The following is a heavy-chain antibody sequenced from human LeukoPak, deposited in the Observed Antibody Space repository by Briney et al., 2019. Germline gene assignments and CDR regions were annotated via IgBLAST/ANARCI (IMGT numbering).Heavy chain of an antibody. Sequence: GGSLRLSCAASGFTFSTYNMNWVRQVPGKGLEGVSSIPSSSTYIFYADSVKGRFTISRDNAQNSLYLQINSLRAEDTAVYYCARDPYSGRYGDYYYYYMDVWGKGTTVTISS. CDR3: ARDPYSGRYGDYYYYYMDV. V-gene: IGHV3-21*01. CDR2: IPSSSTYI. J-gene: IGHJ6*03. CDR1: GFTFSTYN. D-gene: IGHD1-26*01.